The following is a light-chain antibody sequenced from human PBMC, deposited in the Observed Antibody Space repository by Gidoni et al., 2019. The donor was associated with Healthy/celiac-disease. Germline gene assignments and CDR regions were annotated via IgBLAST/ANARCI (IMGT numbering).Light chain of an antibody. Sequence: DIQMTQSPSSLSASVGDRVTITCRASQSISSYLNWYQQKPGKAPKLLIYAASSLQSGVPSRFSGSGFGTDFTLTIRSLKPEDFATYYCQQSYSNPTWTFGQGTKVEIK. J-gene: IGKJ1*01. V-gene: IGKV1-39*01. CDR2: AAS. CDR1: QSISSY. CDR3: QQSYSNPTWT.